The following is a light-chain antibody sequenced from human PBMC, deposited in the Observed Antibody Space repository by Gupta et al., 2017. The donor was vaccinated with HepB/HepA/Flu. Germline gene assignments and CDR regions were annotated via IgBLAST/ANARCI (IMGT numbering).Light chain of an antibody. CDR1: QSISSW. V-gene: IGKV1-5*03. J-gene: IGKJ1*01. CDR3: QQYNSYPWT. Sequence: DIQMTQSPSTLSASVGDTVTITCRASQSISSWLAWYQQKPGKAPKLLISKASSLESGVPSRFSGRGSGTEFTLSISSLKPDDVATYYCQQYNSYPWTFGQGTKVEI. CDR2: KAS.